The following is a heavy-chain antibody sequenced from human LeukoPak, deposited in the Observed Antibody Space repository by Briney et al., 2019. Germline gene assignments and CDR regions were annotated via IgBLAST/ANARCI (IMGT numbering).Heavy chain of an antibody. D-gene: IGHD5-12*01. V-gene: IGHV3-23*01. Sequence: GGSPRLSCAASGFTFSSYAMSWVRQAPGKGLEWVSAISGSGGSTYYADSVKGRFTISRDNSKNTLYLQMNSLRAEDTAVYYCAKGGGYDYDAFDIWGQGTMVTVSS. J-gene: IGHJ3*02. CDR3: AKGGGYDYDAFDI. CDR2: ISGSGGST. CDR1: GFTFSSYA.